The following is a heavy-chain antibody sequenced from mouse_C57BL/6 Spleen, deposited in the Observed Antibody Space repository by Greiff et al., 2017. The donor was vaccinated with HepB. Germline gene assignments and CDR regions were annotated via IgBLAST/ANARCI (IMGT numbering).Heavy chain of an antibody. V-gene: IGHV1-82*01. J-gene: IGHJ4*01. CDR3: ARAELYYDYDRDYAMDY. Sequence: QVQLQQSGPELVKPGASVKISCKASGYAFSSSWMNWVKQRPGKGLEWIGRIYPGDGDTNYNGKFKGKATLTADKSSSTAYMQLSSLTSEDSAVYFCARAELYYDYDRDYAMDYWGQGTSVTVSS. CDR1: GYAFSSSW. CDR2: IYPGDGDT. D-gene: IGHD2-4*01.